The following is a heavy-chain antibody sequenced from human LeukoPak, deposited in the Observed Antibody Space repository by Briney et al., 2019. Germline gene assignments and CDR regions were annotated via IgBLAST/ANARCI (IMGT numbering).Heavy chain of an antibody. J-gene: IGHJ4*02. V-gene: IGHV4-34*01. CDR2: INHSGST. Sequence: SETLSPTYAVYGGSFSGYYWSWIRQPPGKGLEWIGEINHSGSTNYNPSLKSRVTISVDTSKNQFSLKLSSVTAADTAVYYCASISSSPPRDYWGQGTLVTVSS. CDR3: ASISSSPPRDY. D-gene: IGHD6-6*01. CDR1: GGSFSGYY.